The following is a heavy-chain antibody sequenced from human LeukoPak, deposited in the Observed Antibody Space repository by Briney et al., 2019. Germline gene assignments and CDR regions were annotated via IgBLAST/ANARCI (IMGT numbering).Heavy chain of an antibody. CDR3: TRGGSVPATRSFDY. Sequence: HAGGSLRLSCSASGFTVSSDYMSWVRQAPGKGLAWLSVIYSGGTTYYADSVKGRFTISRDNSKNTVYPQMNSLRVEDTAMYYCTRGGSVPATRSFDYWGQGTLVTVSS. D-gene: IGHD6-19*01. V-gene: IGHV3-66*01. CDR1: GFTVSSDY. J-gene: IGHJ4*02. CDR2: IYSGGTT.